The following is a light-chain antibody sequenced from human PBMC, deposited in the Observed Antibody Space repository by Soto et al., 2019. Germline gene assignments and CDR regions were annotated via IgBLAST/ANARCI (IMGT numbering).Light chain of an antibody. J-gene: IGKJ1*01. CDR1: QSINNW. CDR2: DAS. Sequence: IQLTQSPSTLSASVGDRVAITCRASQSINNWLAWYQLKPGKAPKFLIYDASSLESGVPSRFSGSGSGTDFTLTISHLQPDDSATYYCQQYENYWTFGQGTKVDI. V-gene: IGKV1-5*01. CDR3: QQYENYWT.